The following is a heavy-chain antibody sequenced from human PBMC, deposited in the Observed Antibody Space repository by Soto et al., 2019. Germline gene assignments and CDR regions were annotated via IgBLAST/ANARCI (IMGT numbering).Heavy chain of an antibody. D-gene: IGHD6-6*01. J-gene: IGHJ6*02. V-gene: IGHV3-13*01. Sequence: GGSLRLSCAASGFTFSSYDMHWVRQATGKGLEWVSAIGTAGDTYYPGSVKGRFTISRENAKNSLYLQMNSLRAEDTAVYYCARAKVYSSSDGMDVWGQGTTVTVSS. CDR3: ARAKVYSSSDGMDV. CDR1: GFTFSSYD. CDR2: IGTAGDT.